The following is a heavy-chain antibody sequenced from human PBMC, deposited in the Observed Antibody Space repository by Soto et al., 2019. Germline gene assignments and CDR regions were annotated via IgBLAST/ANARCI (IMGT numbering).Heavy chain of an antibody. V-gene: IGHV1-46*03. CDR3: SRDAVDIAMVTDYYYGMDV. J-gene: IGHJ6*04. D-gene: IGHD5-18*01. CDR1: GYTFTSYY. CDR2: INPSGGST. Sequence: ASVKVSCKASGYTFTSYYMHWVRQAPGQGLEWMGIINPSGGSTSYAQKFQGRVTMTRDTSTSTVYMELSSLRSEDTAVYYCSRDAVDIAMVTDYYYGMDVWGKGTTVTVSS.